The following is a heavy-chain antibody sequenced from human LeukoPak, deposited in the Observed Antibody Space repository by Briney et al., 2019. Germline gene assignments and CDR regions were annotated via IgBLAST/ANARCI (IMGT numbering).Heavy chain of an antibody. Sequence: ASVKVSCKASGYTFTSYDINWVRQATGQGLEWMGWMNPNSGNTGYAQKFQGRVTMTRNTSISTAYMELSSLRSEDTAVYYCARAPDPNTYYYDSRARANWFDPWGQGTLVTVSS. V-gene: IGHV1-8*01. J-gene: IGHJ5*02. D-gene: IGHD3-22*01. CDR3: ARAPDPNTYYYDSRARANWFDP. CDR2: MNPNSGNT. CDR1: GYTFTSYD.